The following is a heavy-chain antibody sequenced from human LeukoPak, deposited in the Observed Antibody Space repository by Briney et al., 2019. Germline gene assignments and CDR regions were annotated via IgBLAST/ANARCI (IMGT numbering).Heavy chain of an antibody. J-gene: IGHJ6*03. Sequence: PSENLSLTCTVSGGSISSGGYYWSWIRQHPGKGLEWIGYIYYSGSTYYNPSLKSRVTISVDTSKNQFSLKLSSVTAADTAVYYCARDGRFLENGYYYMDVWGKGTTVTVSS. D-gene: IGHD3-3*01. CDR3: ARDGRFLENGYYYMDV. CDR1: GGSISSGGYY. CDR2: IYYSGST. V-gene: IGHV4-31*03.